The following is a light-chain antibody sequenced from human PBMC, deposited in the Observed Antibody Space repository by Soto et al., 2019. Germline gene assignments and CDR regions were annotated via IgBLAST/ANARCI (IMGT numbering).Light chain of an antibody. V-gene: IGKV4-1*01. CDR2: WAS. CDR1: QSVLYSSNNKNY. Sequence: DIVMTQSPDSLAVSLGERATINCKSSQSVLYSSNNKNYLAWYQQKPGQPPKLLIYWASTRESGVPDRFSGSGSGKDFTLPISSLQAEDVAVYYCQQYYRTPLTFGGGTKVEIK. CDR3: QQYYRTPLT. J-gene: IGKJ4*01.